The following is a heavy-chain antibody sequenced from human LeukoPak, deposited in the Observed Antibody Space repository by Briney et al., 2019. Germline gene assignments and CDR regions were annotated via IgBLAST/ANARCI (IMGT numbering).Heavy chain of an antibody. CDR1: SGSISSSSYY. V-gene: IGHV4-39*01. J-gene: IGHJ4*02. D-gene: IGHD6-19*01. Sequence: SETLSLTCTVSSGSISSSSYYWGWIRQPPGKGLEWIGSIYYSGSTYYNPSLKSRVTISVDTSKNQFSLKLSSVTAADTAVYYCATPGEYSSGWHDYWGQGTLVTVSS. CDR3: ATPGEYSSGWHDY. CDR2: IYYSGST.